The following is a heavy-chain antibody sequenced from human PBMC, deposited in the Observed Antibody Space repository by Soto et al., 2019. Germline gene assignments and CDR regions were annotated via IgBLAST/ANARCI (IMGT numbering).Heavy chain of an antibody. CDR2: INHRGST. V-gene: IGHV4-34*02. CDR3: ARTDIVTTNWFDP. Sequence: QVHLQPWGAGLLKPSETLSLTCAVYGESFIGYYWTWIRQPPGKGLEWIGEINHRGSTNYNPSLKSRVSISIDTSKNQFSLKLTSVTAADTSVYYCARTDIVTTNWFDPWGQGTLVTVSS. J-gene: IGHJ5*02. D-gene: IGHD5-12*01. CDR1: GESFIGYY.